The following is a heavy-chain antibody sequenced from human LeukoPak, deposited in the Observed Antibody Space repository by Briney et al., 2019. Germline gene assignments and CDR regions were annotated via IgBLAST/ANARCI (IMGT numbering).Heavy chain of an antibody. CDR2: IYYSGST. CDR1: GGSISSYY. D-gene: IGHD3-22*01. Sequence: PSETLSLTCTVSGGSISSYYWSWVRQPPGKGLEWIGYIYYSGSTNYNPSLKSRVTISVDTSKNQFSLKLSSVTAADTAVYYCARVYDSSGRDAFDIWGQGTMVTDSS. CDR3: ARVYDSSGRDAFDI. V-gene: IGHV4-59*01. J-gene: IGHJ3*02.